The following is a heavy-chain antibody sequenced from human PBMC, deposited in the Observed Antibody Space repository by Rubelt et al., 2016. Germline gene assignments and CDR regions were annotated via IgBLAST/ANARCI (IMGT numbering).Heavy chain of an antibody. CDR1: GGSISSYY. V-gene: IGHV4-59*12. J-gene: IGHJ4*02. CDR3: ARGRGYCSGGSCYFDY. CDR2: IYYSGST. Sequence: QVQLQESGPGLVKPSETLSLTCTVSGGSISSYYWSWIRQPPGKGLEWIGYIYYSGSTNYNPSLKSRVTISVDTSKNPFSLKLSSVTAADTAVYYCARGRGYCSGGSCYFDYWGQGTLVTVSS. D-gene: IGHD2-15*01.